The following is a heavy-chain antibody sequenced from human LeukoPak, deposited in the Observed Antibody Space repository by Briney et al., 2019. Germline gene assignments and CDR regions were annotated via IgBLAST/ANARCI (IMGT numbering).Heavy chain of an antibody. Sequence: PSETLSLTCTVPGXSISSYSWSSIRQPPGEGLEWIGYIDSSASTNYNRSLKSRVTISVGTCKILISLKLSSVTAADTAVYYCARAPGGDGYKGYYFDYWGQGTLVTVSS. CDR3: ARAPGGDGYKGYYFDY. CDR1: GXSISSYS. CDR2: IDSSAST. J-gene: IGHJ4*02. D-gene: IGHD5-24*01. V-gene: IGHV4-59*01.